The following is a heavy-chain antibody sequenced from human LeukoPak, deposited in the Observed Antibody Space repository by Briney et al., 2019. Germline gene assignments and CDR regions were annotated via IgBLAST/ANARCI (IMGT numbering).Heavy chain of an antibody. CDR3: GRDLGGRSSY. CDR1: GLSVSSNF. J-gene: IGHJ4*02. D-gene: IGHD3-16*01. Sequence: GGSLRLSCAPSGLSVSSNFMSWVRQVPGKGLEWVATLYSYGTTYYADSVKGRFTISRDNAQSTLYLQMHSLSAEDTAIYYCGRDLGGRSSYWGQGALVTVSS. V-gene: IGHV3-53*01. CDR2: LYSYGTT.